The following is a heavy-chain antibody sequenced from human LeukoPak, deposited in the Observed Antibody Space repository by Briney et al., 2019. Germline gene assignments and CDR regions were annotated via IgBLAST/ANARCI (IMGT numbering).Heavy chain of an antibody. D-gene: IGHD3-3*01. V-gene: IGHV4-31*02. J-gene: IGHJ4*02. CDR2: IYYSGST. Sequence: TWLRQHRGKGREWIGYIYYSGSTYYNPSLTSRVTISVDTSKNQFSLKLSSVTAADTAVYYCARAGGFFSPFGYWGQGTLVTVSS. CDR3: ARAGGFFSPFGY.